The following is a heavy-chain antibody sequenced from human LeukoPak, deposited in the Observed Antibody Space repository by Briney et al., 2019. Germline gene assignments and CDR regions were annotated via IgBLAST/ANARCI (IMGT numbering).Heavy chain of an antibody. CDR3: ARDGRDGDYWYFDL. CDR1: GFTVSSNY. CDR2: IYSGGST. Sequence: LPGGSLRLSCAASGFTVSSNYMSWVRQALGKGLEWVSVIYSGGSTYYADSVKGRFTISRDNSKNTLYLQMNSLRAEDTAVYYCARDGRDGDYWYFDLWGRGTLVTVSS. D-gene: IGHD4-17*01. J-gene: IGHJ2*01. V-gene: IGHV3-66*01.